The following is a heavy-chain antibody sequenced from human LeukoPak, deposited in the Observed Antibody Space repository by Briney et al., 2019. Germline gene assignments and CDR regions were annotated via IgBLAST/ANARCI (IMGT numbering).Heavy chain of an antibody. Sequence: SETLSLTCAVSGGSFSGYYWSWIRQPPGKGLEWIGEINHSGSTNYNPSLKSRVTISVDTSKNQFSLKLSSVTAADTAVYYCARITGTTFLYYYYMDVWGKGTTVTVSS. CDR1: GGSFSGYY. J-gene: IGHJ6*03. V-gene: IGHV4-34*01. CDR3: ARITGTTFLYYYYMDV. D-gene: IGHD1-7*01. CDR2: INHSGST.